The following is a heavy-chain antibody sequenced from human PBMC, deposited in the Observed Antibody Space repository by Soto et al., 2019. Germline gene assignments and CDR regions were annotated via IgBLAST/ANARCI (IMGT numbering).Heavy chain of an antibody. Sequence: EVQLVESGGDLVKPGGSLRLSCVGSGITFSNAWMTWVRQAPGKGLEWIGHIKSKSDGGTIEYAAPMQGRFTISRDDSTNTLYLQMTSLKAEDTAVYYCTPTNGYVAPTEYWRQGPLVSVSP. D-gene: IGHD3-16*01. CDR2: IKSKSDGGTI. V-gene: IGHV3-15*01. CDR3: TPTNGYVAPTEY. J-gene: IGHJ4*02. CDR1: GITFSNAW.